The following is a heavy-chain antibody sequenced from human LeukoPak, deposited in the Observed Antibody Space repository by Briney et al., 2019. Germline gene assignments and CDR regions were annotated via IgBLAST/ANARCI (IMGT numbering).Heavy chain of an antibody. CDR3: AKDRIAAGAMGALVY. CDR1: GFSFSSYG. Sequence: GRSLRLSCAASGFSFSSYGMHWVRQAPGKGLEWVAVISYDGSNKYYADSVRGRFTISRDNSKNTLYLQMNSPRAEDTAVYYCAKDRIAAGAMGALVYWGQGTLVTVSS. V-gene: IGHV3-30*18. J-gene: IGHJ4*02. D-gene: IGHD6-13*01. CDR2: ISYDGSNK.